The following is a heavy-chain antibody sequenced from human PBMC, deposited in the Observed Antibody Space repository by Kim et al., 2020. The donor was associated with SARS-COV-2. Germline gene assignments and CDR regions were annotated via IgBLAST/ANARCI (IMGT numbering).Heavy chain of an antibody. CDR2: ISYDGSNK. CDR1: GFTFSSYG. D-gene: IGHD6-19*01. Sequence: GGSLRLSCTASGFTFSSYGMHWVRQAPGKGLEWVALISYDGSNKYYADSVKGRFTISRDNSKNTLYLQMNSLTAEDTAVYYCARPGSDQWLNFDYWGQGTLVTLSS. V-gene: IGHV3-30*03. J-gene: IGHJ4*02. CDR3: ARPGSDQWLNFDY.